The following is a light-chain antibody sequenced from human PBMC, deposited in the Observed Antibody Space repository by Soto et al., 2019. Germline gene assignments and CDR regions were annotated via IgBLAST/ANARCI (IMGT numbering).Light chain of an antibody. CDR1: SSDVGGYNY. J-gene: IGLJ1*01. CDR2: DVS. CDR3: SSYTSSSTSAYV. V-gene: IGLV2-14*01. Sequence: QSALTQPASVSGSPGQSITISCTGTSSDVGGYNYVSWYQQHPGKAPKLMTYDVSNRPSGVSNRFSGSKSGNTASLTISGLQAEDEADYYCSSYTSSSTSAYVFGTGTKVTVL.